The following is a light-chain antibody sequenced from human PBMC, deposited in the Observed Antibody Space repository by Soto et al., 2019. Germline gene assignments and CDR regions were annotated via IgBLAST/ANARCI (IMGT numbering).Light chain of an antibody. Sequence: QSVLTQPPSASGSPGQSVAISCTGTSSDVGGYNYVSWYQQHPGKAPKLMIYEVNKRPSGVPARFSGSKSGTSASLAITGLQADDEAYYYCQSYDRNLFAVFGGGTKVTIL. J-gene: IGLJ2*01. CDR3: QSYDRNLFAV. V-gene: IGLV2-8*01. CDR1: SSDVGGYNY. CDR2: EVN.